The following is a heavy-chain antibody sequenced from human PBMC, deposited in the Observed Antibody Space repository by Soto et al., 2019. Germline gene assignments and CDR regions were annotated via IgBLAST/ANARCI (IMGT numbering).Heavy chain of an antibody. CDR1: GYTFTSYS. Sequence: ASVKVSCKASGYTFTSYSMHWARQAPGQRLEWMGWINAGNGNTKYSQKFQGRVTITRDTSASTAYMELSSLRSEDTAVYYCARAELYYDILTGYYTESNYHYYGMDVWGQGTTVTVSS. V-gene: IGHV1-3*01. CDR2: INAGNGNT. CDR3: ARAELYYDILTGYYTESNYHYYGMDV. J-gene: IGHJ6*02. D-gene: IGHD3-9*01.